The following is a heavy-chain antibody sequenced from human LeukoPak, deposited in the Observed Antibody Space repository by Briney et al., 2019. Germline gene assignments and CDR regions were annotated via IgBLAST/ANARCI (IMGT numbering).Heavy chain of an antibody. D-gene: IGHD3-22*01. CDR3: ARDRLTYYYDSSGYYYPFQRWFDP. V-gene: IGHV3-23*01. J-gene: IGHJ5*02. CDR2: ISGSGGST. Sequence: PGGSLRLSCAASGFTFSSYGMHWVRQAPGKGLEWVSAISGSGGSTYYADSVKGRFTISRDNSKNTLYLQMNSLRAEDTAVYYCARDRLTYYYDSSGYYYPFQRWFDPWGQGTLVTVSS. CDR1: GFTFSSYG.